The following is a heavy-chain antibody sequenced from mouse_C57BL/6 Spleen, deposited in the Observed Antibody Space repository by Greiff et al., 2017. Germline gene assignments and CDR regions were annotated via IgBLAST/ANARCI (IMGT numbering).Heavy chain of an antibody. CDR3: ASYGSSHYYAMDY. D-gene: IGHD1-1*01. V-gene: IGHV14-2*01. J-gene: IGHJ4*01. Sequence: VQLQQSGAELVKPGASVKLSCTASGFNIKDYYMHWVKQRTEQGLEWIGRIDPEDGETKYAPKFPGKATITADTSSNTAYLQLSSLTSEDTAVYYCASYGSSHYYAMDYWGQGTSVTVSS. CDR2: IDPEDGET. CDR1: GFNIKDYY.